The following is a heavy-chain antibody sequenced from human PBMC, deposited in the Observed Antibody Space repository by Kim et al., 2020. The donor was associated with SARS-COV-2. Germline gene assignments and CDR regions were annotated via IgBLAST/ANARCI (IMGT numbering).Heavy chain of an antibody. CDR3: TTGGWWELPNKDY. D-gene: IGHD1-26*01. CDR1: GFTFSNAW. J-gene: IGHJ4*02. V-gene: IGHV3-15*01. CDR2: IKSKTDGGTT. Sequence: GGSLRLSCAASGFTFSNAWMSWVRQAPGKGLEWVGRIKSKTDGGTTDYAAPVKGRFTISRDDSKNTLYLQMNSLKTEDTAVYYCTTGGWWELPNKDYWGQGTLVTVSS.